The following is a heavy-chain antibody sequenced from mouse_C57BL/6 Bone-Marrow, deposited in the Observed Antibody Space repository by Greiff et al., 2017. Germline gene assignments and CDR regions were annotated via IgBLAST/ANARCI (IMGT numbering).Heavy chain of an antibody. D-gene: IGHD1-3*01. CDR2: IHPNSGST. Sequence: QVQLQQPGAELVKPGASVKLSCKASGYTFTSYWMHWVKQRPGQGLEWIGMIHPNSGSTNYNEKFKSKATLTVDKSSSTAYMQLSSLTSEDSAVYYCARSGSYNQPFAYWGQGTLVTVSA. CDR1: GYTFTSYW. CDR3: ARSGSYNQPFAY. J-gene: IGHJ3*01. V-gene: IGHV1-64*01.